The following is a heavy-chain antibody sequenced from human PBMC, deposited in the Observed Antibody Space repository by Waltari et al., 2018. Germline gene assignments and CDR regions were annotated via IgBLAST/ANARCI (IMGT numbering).Heavy chain of an antibody. J-gene: IGHJ4*02. V-gene: IGHV3-7*01. Sequence: EVQLVESGGGLVKPGGSLRLSCEPSGISISQYRKSWVRQAPGKGPEWVADIKEDGSKIYYVGSVRGRFTISRDNAKNSLYLQMNSPRVEDTAVYYCARDAPLYTTGWGYDYWGQGILVTVSS. CDR2: IKEDGSKI. D-gene: IGHD6-19*01. CDR3: ARDAPLYTTGWGYDY. CDR1: GISISQYR.